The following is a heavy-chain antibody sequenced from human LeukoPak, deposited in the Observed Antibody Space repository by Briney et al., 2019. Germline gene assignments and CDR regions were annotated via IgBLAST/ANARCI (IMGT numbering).Heavy chain of an antibody. CDR2: IKKTGSET. CDR3: AREDGYCSGGNCYSYFDS. V-gene: IGHV3-7*01. D-gene: IGHD2-15*01. J-gene: IGHJ4*02. Sequence: GGSLRLSCAASKFIFSNYWMSWVRQAPGKGLEWVAYIKKTGSETYYVDSVKGRFTITRDNARNSLFLQMNSLRAEDTAVYYCAREDGYCSGGNCYSYFDSWGQGALVTVSS. CDR1: KFIFSNYW.